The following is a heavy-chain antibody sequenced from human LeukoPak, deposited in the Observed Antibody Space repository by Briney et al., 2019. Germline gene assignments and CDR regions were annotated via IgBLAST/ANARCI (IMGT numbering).Heavy chain of an antibody. CDR2: ISYDGSNK. CDR1: GLTFSSYG. CDR3: AREKGGASWIQLCPDY. D-gene: IGHD5-18*01. V-gene: IGHV3-30*03. Sequence: GRSLRLSCAASGLTFSSYGMHWVRQAPGKGLEWVAVISYDGSNKYYADSVKGRFTISRDNAKNSLYLQMNSLRAEDTAVYYCAREKGGASWIQLCPDYWGQGTLVTVSS. J-gene: IGHJ4*02.